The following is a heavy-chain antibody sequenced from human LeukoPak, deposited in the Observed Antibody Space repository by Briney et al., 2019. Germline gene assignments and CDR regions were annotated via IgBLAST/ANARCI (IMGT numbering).Heavy chain of an antibody. J-gene: IGHJ6*03. D-gene: IGHD3-3*01. V-gene: IGHV4-61*02. Sequence: PSETLSLTCAVSGGSIRNANNDWSWIRQPAGKGLEWIGRIYTSGITNYNPSLKSRVTISVDTSKNQFSLKLSPVTAADTAVYYCASTLYYDFWSGYQNYYYYYMDVWGKGTTVTVSS. CDR3: ASTLYYDFWSGYQNYYYYYMDV. CDR2: IYTSGIT. CDR1: GGSIRNANND.